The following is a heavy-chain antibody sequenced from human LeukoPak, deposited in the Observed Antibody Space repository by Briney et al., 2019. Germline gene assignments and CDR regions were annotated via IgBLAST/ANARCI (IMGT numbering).Heavy chain of an antibody. V-gene: IGHV1-2*02. D-gene: IGHD5-18*01. Sequence: ASVKVSCKASGSSGDTFNSHGVSWVRQAPGQGLEWMGWISPHSGGTNYAQKFQGRVTMTRDTSISTAYMELSRLRSDDTAVYYCARAPGYSYGATFDYWGQGTLVTVSS. CDR1: GSSGDTFNSHG. J-gene: IGHJ4*02. CDR3: ARAPGYSYGATFDY. CDR2: ISPHSGGT.